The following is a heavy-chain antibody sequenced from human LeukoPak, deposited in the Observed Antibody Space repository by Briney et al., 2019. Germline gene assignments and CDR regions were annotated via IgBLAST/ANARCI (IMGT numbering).Heavy chain of an antibody. CDR1: GYSFTSGHY. D-gene: IGHD3-9*01. J-gene: IGHJ6*02. CDR2: IYYSGST. Sequence: KPSETLSLTCSVSGYSFTSGHYWGWIRQPPGKGLEWIGYIYYSGSTNYNPSLKSRVTISVDTSKNQFSLKLSSVTAADTAVYYCARHLPLTGYYPYYYYGMDVWGQGTTVTVSS. V-gene: IGHV4-59*08. CDR3: ARHLPLTGYYPYYYYGMDV.